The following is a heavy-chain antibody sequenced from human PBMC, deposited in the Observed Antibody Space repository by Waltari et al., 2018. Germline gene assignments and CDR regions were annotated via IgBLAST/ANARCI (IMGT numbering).Heavy chain of an antibody. Sequence: QVQLQESGPGLVKPSEPLSLTGTVSGGSINSYSWSSLRQPPVQRLERIGYIYYSGSTNYNPSLKSRVTISVDTSKNQFSLKLSSVTAADTAVYYCARGQETYYDFWSGPRDYYYYMDVWGKGTTVTVSS. V-gene: IGHV4-59*01. CDR2: IYYSGST. D-gene: IGHD3-3*01. J-gene: IGHJ6*03. CDR1: GGSINSYS. CDR3: ARGQETYYDFWSGPRDYYYYMDV.